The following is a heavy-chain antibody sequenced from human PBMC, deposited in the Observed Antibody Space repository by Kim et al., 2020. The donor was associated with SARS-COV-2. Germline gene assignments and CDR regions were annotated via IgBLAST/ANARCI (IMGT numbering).Heavy chain of an antibody. Sequence: ASVKVSCKASGYTFTSYYMHWVRQAPGQGLEWMGIINPSGGSTSYAQKFQGRVTMTRDTSTSTVYMELSSLRSEDTAVYYCATPWGGYDAFDIWGQGTMVTVSS. D-gene: IGHD3-16*01. V-gene: IGHV1-46*01. CDR2: INPSGGST. CDR3: ATPWGGYDAFDI. CDR1: GYTFTSYY. J-gene: IGHJ3*02.